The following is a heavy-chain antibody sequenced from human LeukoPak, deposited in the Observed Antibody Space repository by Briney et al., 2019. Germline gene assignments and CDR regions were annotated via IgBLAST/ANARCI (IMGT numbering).Heavy chain of an antibody. J-gene: IGHJ4*02. D-gene: IGHD2-2*01. CDR2: ISSSSSYI. CDR1: GFTFNSYS. Sequence: GGSLRLSCAASGFTFNSYSMNWAREAPGRGLEGVSSISSSSSYIYYADSIKGRFTISRDNAKNSLYLQMNSLRAEDTAVYYCARGGPAAMGMSNFDYWGQGTLVSVSS. V-gene: IGHV3-21*01. CDR3: ARGGPAAMGMSNFDY.